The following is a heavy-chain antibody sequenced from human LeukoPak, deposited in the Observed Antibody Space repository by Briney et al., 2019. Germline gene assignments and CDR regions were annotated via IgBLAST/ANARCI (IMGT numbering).Heavy chain of an antibody. D-gene: IGHD2-15*01. CDR1: GYSFTANY. V-gene: IGHV1-2*02. CDR2: ISPHSGDV. CDR3: DY. J-gene: IGHJ4*02. Sequence: APVKVSCKASGYSFTANYIHWVRQAPGQGLEWMGWISPHSGDVRSAQKFQGRVTVTSDTSITTAYYCARDVDPYCNFGSCYDYWGQGTQVTVSS.